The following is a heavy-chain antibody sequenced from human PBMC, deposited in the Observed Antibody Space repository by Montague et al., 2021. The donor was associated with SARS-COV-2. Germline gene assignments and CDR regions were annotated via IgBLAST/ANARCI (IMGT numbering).Heavy chain of an antibody. J-gene: IGHJ3*02. D-gene: IGHD3/OR15-3a*01. V-gene: IGHV3-74*01. CDR2: INGNGDST. Sequence: SLRLSCAASEFNFSNYWMSWVRQAPGKGLEWVSRINGNGDSTTYDYSVKGRVTISRDNAKTTQNLQMHRLRVEDTDIYFCSSTRLDSVEIDDAFDIWGQGTMVTVSS. CDR3: SSTRLDSVEIDDAFDI. CDR1: EFNFSNYW.